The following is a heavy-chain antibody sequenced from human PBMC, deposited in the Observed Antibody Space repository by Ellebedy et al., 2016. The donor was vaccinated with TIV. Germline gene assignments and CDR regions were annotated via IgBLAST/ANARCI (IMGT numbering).Heavy chain of an antibody. V-gene: IGHV1-2*02. Sequence: ASVKVSCXASGYTFTAYFLHWMRQAPEQGLEWAGWIDPKSGDTKYARNFLGRVTMTRDTSINTAYMDLSRLRSDDTAVYFCARGPSTGDFDFWGQGTLVTVSS. CDR3: ARGPSTGDFDF. J-gene: IGHJ4*02. CDR2: IDPKSGDT. D-gene: IGHD7-27*01. CDR1: GYTFTAYF.